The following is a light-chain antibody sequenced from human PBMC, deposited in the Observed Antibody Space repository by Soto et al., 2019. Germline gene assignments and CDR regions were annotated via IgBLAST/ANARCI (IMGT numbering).Light chain of an antibody. J-gene: IGKJ1*01. CDR1: QSVATN. V-gene: IGKV3-15*01. CDR2: GAS. Sequence: EIVMTQSPATLSLSPGERATLSCRASQSVATNFAWFQQRPGQAPRLLIYGASTRATGIPARFSGSGSGTEFTLTISSLQSEDFAVYYCQQYNIWPRTFGQGTKVEIK. CDR3: QQYNIWPRT.